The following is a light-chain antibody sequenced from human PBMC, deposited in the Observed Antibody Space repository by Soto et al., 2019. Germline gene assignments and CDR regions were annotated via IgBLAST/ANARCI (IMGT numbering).Light chain of an antibody. Sequence: QSVLTQPASVSGSPGQSITISCTGTSSDVGAYNFVSWYQHHPGRAPKLIIYEVTIRPSGVSNRFSGSKSGNTASLTISGLQAEYEADYYCQSYDSSLYVVFGGGTKLTVL. CDR3: QSYDSSLYVV. CDR1: SSDVGAYNF. J-gene: IGLJ2*01. CDR2: EVT. V-gene: IGLV2-14*01.